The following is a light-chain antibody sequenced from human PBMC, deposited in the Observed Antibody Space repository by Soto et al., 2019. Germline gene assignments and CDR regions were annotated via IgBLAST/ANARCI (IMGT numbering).Light chain of an antibody. CDR2: GAS. CDR1: RDISNS. Sequence: DTQMTLSPSSLSASVGDRLTITCRASRDISNSLAWYQQTPGKAPKLLLRGASSLHRGVPSRFSGGGAGTEFTLTISSLQPEDFATYYCQQTSACPRTFGQGTKVDIK. V-gene: IGKV1-12*01. J-gene: IGKJ1*01. CDR3: QQTSACPRT.